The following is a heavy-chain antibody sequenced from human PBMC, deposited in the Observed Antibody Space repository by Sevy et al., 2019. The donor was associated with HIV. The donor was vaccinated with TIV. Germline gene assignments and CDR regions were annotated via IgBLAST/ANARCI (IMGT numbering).Heavy chain of an antibody. D-gene: IGHD1-26*01. CDR1: GFTFSSYSLSSYS. CDR3: ARDRGVGTSSYGMDV. J-gene: IGHJ6*02. CDR2: ISSGSSYI. Sequence: GGSLRLSCAASGFTFSSYSLSSYSMNWVRQAPGKGLEWVSSISSGSSYIFYADSAKGRFTISRDNAKNSLYLQMNSLRAEDTAVYYCARDRGVGTSSYGMDVWGQGTTVTVSS. V-gene: IGHV3-21*01.